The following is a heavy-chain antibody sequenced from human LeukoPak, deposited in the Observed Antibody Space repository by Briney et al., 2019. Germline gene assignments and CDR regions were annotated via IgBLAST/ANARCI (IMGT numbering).Heavy chain of an antibody. J-gene: IGHJ4*02. CDR3: ARQGASGSYLYYFDY. V-gene: IGHV4-59*08. D-gene: IGHD1-26*01. CDR2: IYYSGST. CDR1: GGSISSYY. Sequence: SETLSLTCTVSGGSISSYYWSWLRQTPGKGLEWIGYIYYSGSTNYNPSLKSRVTISVDTSKNQFSLKLSSVTAADTAVYFCARQGASGSYLYYFDYWGQGTLVTVSS.